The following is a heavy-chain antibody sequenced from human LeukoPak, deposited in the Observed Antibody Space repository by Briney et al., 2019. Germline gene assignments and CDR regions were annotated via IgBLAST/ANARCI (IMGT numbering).Heavy chain of an antibody. V-gene: IGHV3-33*01. CDR3: AREPFTIFGRDYYYYGMDV. J-gene: IGHJ6*02. D-gene: IGHD3-3*01. CDR1: GFTFSSYG. Sequence: PGRSLRLSCAASGFTFSSYGMHWVRQAPGKGLEWVAVIWYDGSNKYYADSVKGRFTISRDNSKNTLYLQMNSLRAEDTAVYYCAREPFTIFGRDYYYYGMDVWGQGTTVTVSS. CDR2: IWYDGSNK.